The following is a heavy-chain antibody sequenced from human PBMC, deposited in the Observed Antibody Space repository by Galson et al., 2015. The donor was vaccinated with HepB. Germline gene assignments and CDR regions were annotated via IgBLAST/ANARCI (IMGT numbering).Heavy chain of an antibody. CDR2: ISSSSSTI. J-gene: IGHJ3*02. D-gene: IGHD1-26*01. Sequence: SLRLSCAASGFTFSSYSMNWVRQAPGKGLEWVSYISSSSSTIYYADSVKGRFTISRDNAKNSLYLQMNSLRAEDTAVYYCARDRGSYYGNDAFDIWGQGTMVTVSS. CDR3: ARDRGSYYGNDAFDI. CDR1: GFTFSSYS. V-gene: IGHV3-48*01.